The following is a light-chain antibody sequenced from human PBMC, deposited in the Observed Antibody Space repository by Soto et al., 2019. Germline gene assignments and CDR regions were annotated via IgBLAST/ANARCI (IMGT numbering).Light chain of an antibody. V-gene: IGKV3-11*01. CDR2: AAS. J-gene: IGKJ5*01. CDR1: QSISVY. Sequence: EIVLKQSPGPPSLSPRERAPLPRRPLQSISVYVAWYRQKPGQAPRLLIYAASNRATGIPARFIGSGSGTNFTLTIISLEPEDFAVFYCQQRNSWPPGITFGQGTRLEIK. CDR3: QQRNSWPPGIT.